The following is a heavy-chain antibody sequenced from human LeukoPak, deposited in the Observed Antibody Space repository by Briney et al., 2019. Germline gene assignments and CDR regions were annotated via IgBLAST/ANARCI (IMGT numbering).Heavy chain of an antibody. V-gene: IGHV3-30*18. CDR2: ISYDGSNK. CDR3: ANENYYGSGSYPDY. D-gene: IGHD3-10*01. CDR1: GFTFSSYS. Sequence: GSLRLSCAASGFTFSSYSMNWVRQAPGKGLEWVALISYDGSNKYYADSVKGRFTISRDNSKNTLYLQMNSLRAEDTAVYYCANENYYGSGSYPDYWGQGTLVTVSS. J-gene: IGHJ4*02.